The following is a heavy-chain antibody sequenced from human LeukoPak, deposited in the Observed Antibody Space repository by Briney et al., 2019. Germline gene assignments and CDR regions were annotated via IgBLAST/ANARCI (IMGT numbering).Heavy chain of an antibody. Sequence: PGGSLRLSCAASGFTFSSYAMSWVRQAPGKGLEWVSAISGSGGSTYYADSVKGRFIISRDNSKNTLYLQMNSLRAEDTAVYYCAKDRATVTTVFATDGMDVWGQGTTVTVSS. D-gene: IGHD4-11*01. V-gene: IGHV3-23*01. CDR3: AKDRATVTTVFATDGMDV. J-gene: IGHJ6*02. CDR1: GFTFSSYA. CDR2: ISGSGGST.